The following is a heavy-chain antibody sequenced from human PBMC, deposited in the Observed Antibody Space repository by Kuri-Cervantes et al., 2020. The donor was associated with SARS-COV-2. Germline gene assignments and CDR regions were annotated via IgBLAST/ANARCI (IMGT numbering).Heavy chain of an antibody. Sequence: SETLSLTCAVCGGSFSGYYWSWIRQPPGKGLEWIGEINHSGSTNYNPSLKSRVTISVDTSKNQFSLKLSSVTAADTAVYYCARGIGSGWSYYFDYWGQGTLVTVSS. CDR2: INHSGST. V-gene: IGHV4-34*01. CDR1: GGSFSGYY. CDR3: ARGIGSGWSYYFDY. D-gene: IGHD6-19*01. J-gene: IGHJ4*02.